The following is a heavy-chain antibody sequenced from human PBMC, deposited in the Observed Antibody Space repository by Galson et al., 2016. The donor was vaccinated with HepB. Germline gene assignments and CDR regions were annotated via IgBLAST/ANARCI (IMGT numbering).Heavy chain of an antibody. Sequence: SLRLSCAASGFTFSSYGMHWVRQAPGKGLEWVAFISYDGSNKKYADSVKGRFTISRDNSNKTLYLQMNSLRAEDTAVYYCAKDGRIYCSSASCHDHFHYWGQGTLVTVSS. CDR1: GFTFSSYG. CDR2: ISYDGSNK. V-gene: IGHV3-30*18. J-gene: IGHJ4*02. D-gene: IGHD2-2*01. CDR3: AKDGRIYCSSASCHDHFHY.